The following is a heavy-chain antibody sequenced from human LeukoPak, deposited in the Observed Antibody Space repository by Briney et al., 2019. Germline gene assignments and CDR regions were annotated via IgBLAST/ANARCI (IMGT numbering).Heavy chain of an antibody. D-gene: IGHD2-21*02. CDR1: GFTVSSNY. CDR3: ASGVTTGWYYGMDV. Sequence: GGSLRLSCAASGFTVSSNYMSWVRQAPGKGLEWVSVIYSGGSTYYADSVKGRFTISRDNSKNTLYLQMNSLRAEDTAVYYRASGVTTGWYYGMDVWGQGTTVTVSS. CDR2: IYSGGST. J-gene: IGHJ6*02. V-gene: IGHV3-53*01.